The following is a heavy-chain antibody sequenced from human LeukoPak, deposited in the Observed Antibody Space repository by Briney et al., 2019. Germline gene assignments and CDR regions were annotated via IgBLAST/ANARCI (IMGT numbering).Heavy chain of an antibody. V-gene: IGHV4-59*08. Sequence: SETLSLTCTVSGDSISSSYWDWIRQPPGRGLEWIGYIYYNGDTNYNPSLKSRVTISVDTSKNQFSLKLSSVTAADTAVYYCARHVGSSFIDYWGQGTLVTVSS. J-gene: IGHJ4*02. CDR1: GDSISSSY. CDR2: IYYNGDT. D-gene: IGHD6-13*01. CDR3: ARHVGSSFIDY.